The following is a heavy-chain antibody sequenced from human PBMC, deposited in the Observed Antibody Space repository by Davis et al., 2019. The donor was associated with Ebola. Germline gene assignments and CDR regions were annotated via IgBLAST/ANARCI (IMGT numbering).Heavy chain of an antibody. V-gene: IGHV3-23*01. D-gene: IGHD1-26*01. J-gene: IGHJ4*02. CDR3: AKSIVGATSS. CDR2: ISGSGGST. CDR1: GFNFGDYA. Sequence: GESLKISCKASGFNFGDYAMSWVRQAPGKGLEWVSAISGSGGSTYYADSVKGRFTISRDNAKNSLYLQMNSLRAEDTAVYYCAKSIVGATSSWGQGTLVTVSS.